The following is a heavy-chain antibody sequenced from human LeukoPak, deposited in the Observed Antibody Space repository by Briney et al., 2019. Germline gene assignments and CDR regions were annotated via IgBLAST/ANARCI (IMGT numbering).Heavy chain of an antibody. J-gene: IGHJ4*02. D-gene: IGHD6-13*01. CDR1: VYTFTRSG. CDR3: ARGVAAAGTDLDY. CDR2: IYLNSGNT. V-gene: IGHV1-8*01. Sequence: ASVRVSCEACVYTFTRSGTSCVPHAPGRGLEWVGGIYLNSGNTGYAQNFQGRDTMTRNTSISTAYMEQRTLRSEDTPVYFCARGVAAAGTDLDYWGEGALVTDSS.